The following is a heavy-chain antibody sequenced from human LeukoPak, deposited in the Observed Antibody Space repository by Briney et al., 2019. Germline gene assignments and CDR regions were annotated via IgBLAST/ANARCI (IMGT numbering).Heavy chain of an antibody. CDR2: IFYDGTMK. V-gene: IGHV3-30*04. D-gene: IGHD3-22*01. CDR3: ARDPRGPTGYDSSGRDSFDY. J-gene: IGHJ4*02. CDR1: GFTFDDYA. Sequence: GGSLRLSCAASGFTFDDYAMHWVRQAPGKGLEWVAVIFYDGTMKYYSDSVRGRFIISRDNSENTLFLQMTSLRTEDTAVYYCARDPRGPTGYDSSGRDSFDYWGQGTLVSVSS.